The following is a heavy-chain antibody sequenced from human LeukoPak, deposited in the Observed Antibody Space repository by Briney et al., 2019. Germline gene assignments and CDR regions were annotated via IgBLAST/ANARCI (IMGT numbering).Heavy chain of an antibody. CDR1: GGSISSSSYY. CDR2: IYYSGSN. Sequence: SETVSLTCTVSGGSISSSSYYWGWIRQPPGKGLEWIGSIYYSGSNYYNPSLKSRVTISVDTSKNQFSLKLSSVTAADTAVYYCARHRGDYYGSGSYFDYWGQGTLVTVSS. CDR3: ARHRGDYYGSGSYFDY. D-gene: IGHD3-10*01. V-gene: IGHV4-39*01. J-gene: IGHJ4*02.